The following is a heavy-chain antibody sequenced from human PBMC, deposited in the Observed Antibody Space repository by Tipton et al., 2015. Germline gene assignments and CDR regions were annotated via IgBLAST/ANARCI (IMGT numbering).Heavy chain of an antibody. D-gene: IGHD5-24*01. CDR1: AYSISTDYY. V-gene: IGHV4-38-2*02. Sequence: TLSLTCAVSAYSISTDYYWGWIRQPPGKGLEWIGTISHSGSTYYNPSLKSRVAISVDTSKNQFSLTLKSVTAADTAVYYCARDLEHGMDVWGQGTTVTVSS. CDR3: ARDLEHGMDV. CDR2: ISHSGST. J-gene: IGHJ6*02.